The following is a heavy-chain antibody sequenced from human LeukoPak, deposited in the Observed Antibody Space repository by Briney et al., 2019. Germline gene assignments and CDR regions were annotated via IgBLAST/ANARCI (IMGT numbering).Heavy chain of an antibody. J-gene: IGHJ4*02. V-gene: IGHV4-39*07. Sequence: SETLSPTCTVSGGSISSSSYYWGWIRQPPGKGLEWIGSIYYSGSTYYNPSLKSRATISVDTSKNQFSLKLSSVTAADTAVYYCARYHSSSWYIFDYWGQGTLVTVSS. CDR2: IYYSGST. CDR3: ARYHSSSWYIFDY. D-gene: IGHD6-13*01. CDR1: GGSISSSSYY.